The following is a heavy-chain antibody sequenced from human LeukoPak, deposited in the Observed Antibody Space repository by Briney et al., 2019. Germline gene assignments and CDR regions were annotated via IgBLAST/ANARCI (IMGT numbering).Heavy chain of an antibody. J-gene: IGHJ4*02. CDR3: ASGPLSRYSSSSENTTDY. Sequence: ASVKVSCKASGGTFSSYAISWVRQAPRQGLEWMGGIIPIFGTANYAQKFQGRVTITADESTSTAYMELSSLRSEDTAVYYCASGPLSRYSSSSENTTDYWGQGTLVTVSS. V-gene: IGHV1-69*13. D-gene: IGHD6-6*01. CDR2: IIPIFGTA. CDR1: GGTFSSYA.